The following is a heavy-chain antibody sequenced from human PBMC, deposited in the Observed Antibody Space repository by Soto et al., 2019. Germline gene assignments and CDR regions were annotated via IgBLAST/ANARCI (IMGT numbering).Heavy chain of an antibody. Sequence: QVQLVESGGGLVKPGGSLRLSCAASGFTFSDYYMSWIRQAPGKGLEWVSYISSSGSTIYYADSVKGRFTISRDNAKNSRELQMNSLRAEDTAVYYCARAGEDSQEWYYYYYREFWGKYTTVTVSS. CDR3: ARAGEDSQEWYYYYYREF. CDR1: GFTFSDYY. J-gene: IGHJ6*03. V-gene: IGHV3-11*01. D-gene: IGHD1-1*01. CDR2: ISSSGSTI.